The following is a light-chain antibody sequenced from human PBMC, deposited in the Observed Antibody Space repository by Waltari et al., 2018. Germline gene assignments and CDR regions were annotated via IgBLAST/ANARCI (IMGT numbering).Light chain of an antibody. J-gene: IGKJ5*01. CDR3: QQSYSTPQST. Sequence: DIQMTQFPSSLSAAVGERVTITCRASQNINKYLNWYKHKPGKAPKLLIYAASSLLSGVPSRFSGSGSGTDFTLTISSLQPEDFATYYCQQSYSTPQSTFGQGTRLQIK. V-gene: IGKV1-39*01. CDR2: AAS. CDR1: QNINKY.